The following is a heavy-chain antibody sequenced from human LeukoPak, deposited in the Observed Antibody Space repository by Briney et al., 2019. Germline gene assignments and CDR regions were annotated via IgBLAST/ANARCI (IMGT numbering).Heavy chain of an antibody. D-gene: IGHD3-3*01. J-gene: IGHJ6*02. CDR3: ARDYDFWRVYYYYGMDV. CDR2: IKQDGSEK. CDR1: GFTFSSYW. Sequence: GGSLRLSCAASGFTFSSYWMSWVRQAPGKGLEWVANIKQDGSEKYYVDSVKGRFTISRDNAKNSLYLQMNSLRAEDTAVYYCARDYDFWRVYYYYGMDVWGQGTTVTVSS. V-gene: IGHV3-7*01.